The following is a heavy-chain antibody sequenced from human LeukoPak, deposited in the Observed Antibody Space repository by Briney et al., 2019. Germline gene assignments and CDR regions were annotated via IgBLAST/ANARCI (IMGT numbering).Heavy chain of an antibody. CDR2: ISSSSSTI. Sequence: GGSLRLSCAASGFTFSSYSMNWVRQAPGKGLEWVSYISSSSSTIYYADSVKGRFTISRDNAKNSLYLQMNSLRAEDTAVYYRARDRGSGNYGARFFDYWGQGTLVTVSS. V-gene: IGHV3-48*01. CDR1: GFTFSSYS. D-gene: IGHD1-26*01. J-gene: IGHJ4*02. CDR3: ARDRGSGNYGARFFDY.